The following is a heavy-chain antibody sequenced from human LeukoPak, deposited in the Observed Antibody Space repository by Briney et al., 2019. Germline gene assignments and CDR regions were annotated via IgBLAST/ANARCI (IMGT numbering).Heavy chain of an antibody. D-gene: IGHD1-26*01. CDR2: ISYDGSNK. Sequence: GGSLRLSCAASGFTFSSYGMHWVRQAPGKGLEWVAVISYDGSNKYYAGSVKGRFTISRDNSKNTLYLQMNSLRAEDTAVYYCARILVGATNFDYWGQGTLVTVSS. CDR3: ARILVGATNFDY. V-gene: IGHV3-30*03. J-gene: IGHJ4*02. CDR1: GFTFSSYG.